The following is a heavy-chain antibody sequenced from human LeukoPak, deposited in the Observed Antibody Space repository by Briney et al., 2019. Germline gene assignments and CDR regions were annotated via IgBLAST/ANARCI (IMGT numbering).Heavy chain of an antibody. CDR1: GYTFIDYY. V-gene: IGHV1-2*06. J-gene: IGHJ4*02. D-gene: IGHD1-26*01. CDR3: ARIPNLRVGAGDY. Sequence: GASVKVTCKASGYTFIDYYLHWLRHAPGQGLEWMGRINTNRGDTKPAQKFQGRVTMTRDTSISVAYTELSSLQSDDTAVYYCARIPNLRVGAGDYWGQGTLVTVSS. CDR2: INTNRGDT.